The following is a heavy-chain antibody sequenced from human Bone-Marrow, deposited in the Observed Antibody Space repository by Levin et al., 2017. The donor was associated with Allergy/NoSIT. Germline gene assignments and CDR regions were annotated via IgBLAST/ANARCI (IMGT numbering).Heavy chain of an antibody. V-gene: IGHV3-74*01. CDR1: GFNFSSYW. CDR3: ARDRVTTNWYFDL. Sequence: GGSLRLSCSASGFNFSSYWMHWVRQAPGKGLVWVPRINRDGSSTSYADSVKGRFTISRDNAKNTLYLQMNSLRAEDTSVYYCARDRVTTNWYFDLWSRGTLVTVSS. J-gene: IGHJ2*01. D-gene: IGHD4-17*01. CDR2: INRDGSST.